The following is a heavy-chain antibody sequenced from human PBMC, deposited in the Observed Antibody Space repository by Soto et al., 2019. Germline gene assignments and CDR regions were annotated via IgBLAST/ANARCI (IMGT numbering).Heavy chain of an antibody. CDR2: IIPIAAIA. V-gene: IGHV1-69*02. Sequence: QVQLVQSGAEVKKPGSSVKVSCKASGGTFSRYTINWVRQAPGQGLEWMGRIIPIAAIANYTQKFQGRVTITVDKSSTTAYMELSSLRSDDTALYYFARGSTIVRGATSWFDPWGQGTLGTVSS. CDR3: ARGSTIVRGATSWFDP. CDR1: GGTFSRYT. D-gene: IGHD3-10*01. J-gene: IGHJ5*02.